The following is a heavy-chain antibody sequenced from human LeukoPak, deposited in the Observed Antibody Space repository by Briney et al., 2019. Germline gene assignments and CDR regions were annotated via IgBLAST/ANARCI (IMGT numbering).Heavy chain of an antibody. D-gene: IGHD3-10*01. CDR3: ARREGTMGRAFDI. V-gene: IGHV4-59*08. CDR1: GGSISSYY. CDR2: IYYSGST. Sequence: PSETLSLTCTVSGGSISSYYWSWIRQPSGKGLEWIGYIYYSGSTNYNPSLKSRVTISVDTSKNQFSLKLSSVAAADTAVYYCARREGTMGRAFDIWGQGTMVTVSS. J-gene: IGHJ3*02.